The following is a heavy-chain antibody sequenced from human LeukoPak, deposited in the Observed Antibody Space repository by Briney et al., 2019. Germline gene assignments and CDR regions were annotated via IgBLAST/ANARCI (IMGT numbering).Heavy chain of an antibody. D-gene: IGHD3-22*01. J-gene: IGHJ4*02. CDR1: GGSISSGGNY. Sequence: SETLSLTCTVSGGSISSGGNYWSWIRQHPGKGLEWIGYIYYSGSTYYNPSLKSRVTISVDTSKNQFSLKLSSVTAADTAVYYCARVVGGYLQADYWGQGTLVTVSS. V-gene: IGHV4-31*03. CDR3: ARVVGGYLQADY. CDR2: IYYSGST.